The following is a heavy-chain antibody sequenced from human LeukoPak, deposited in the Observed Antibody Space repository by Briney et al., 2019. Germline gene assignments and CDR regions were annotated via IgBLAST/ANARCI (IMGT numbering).Heavy chain of an antibody. J-gene: IGHJ5*02. CDR3: ARDTYYDFWSGYYNQYNWFDP. CDR1: GYTFTSYA. D-gene: IGHD3-3*01. Sequence: ASVKVSCKASGYTFTSYAMNWVRQAPGQGLEWMGWINTNTGNPTYAQGFTGRFVFSLDTSVSTAYLQISSLKAEDTAVYYCARDTYYDFWSGYYNQYNWFDPWGQGTLVTVSP. V-gene: IGHV7-4-1*02. CDR2: INTNTGNP.